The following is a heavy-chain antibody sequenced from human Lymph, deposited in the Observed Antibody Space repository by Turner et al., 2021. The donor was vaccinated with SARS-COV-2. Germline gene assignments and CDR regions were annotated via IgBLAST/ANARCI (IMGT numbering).Heavy chain of an antibody. J-gene: IGHJ3*02. CDR3: ARDLGPLAFDI. Sequence: EVQLVVTGGGLIQPGGSLRLSCAASGFTFSSNYVSWVRQGRGKGLGWGSIIYIGGTTYYADSVKGRFTISREKSKNTLYLKMNSLRAEDTAGYYCARDLGPLAFDIWGQGTMVTVSS. CDR1: GFTFSSNY. CDR2: IYIGGTT. V-gene: IGHV3-53*02.